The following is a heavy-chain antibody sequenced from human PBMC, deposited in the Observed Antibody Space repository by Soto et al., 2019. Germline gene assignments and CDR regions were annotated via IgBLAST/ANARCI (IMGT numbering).Heavy chain of an antibody. V-gene: IGHV3-7*03. CDR2: IKHDTSEA. CDR3: ARDGLLFSGPYRPSRFDY. Sequence: GSLRLSCAASGFKFSDYWMSWVRQAPGKGLEWVGNIKHDTSEAHYADSVKGRFTITRDNIKNFLFLQMNGLRSDDTASYYCARDGLLFSGPYRPSRFDYWGLGTLVTVSS. D-gene: IGHD3-16*02. J-gene: IGHJ4*02. CDR1: GFKFSDYW.